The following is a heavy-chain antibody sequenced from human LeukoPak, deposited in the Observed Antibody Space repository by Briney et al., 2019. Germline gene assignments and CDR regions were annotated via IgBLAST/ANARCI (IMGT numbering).Heavy chain of an antibody. CDR1: GGTFSSYA. V-gene: IGHV1-69*05. CDR3: ARNYDSSGYYYPAGCMDV. CDR2: IIPIFGTA. Sequence: ASVKVSCKASGGTFSSYAISWVRQAPGQGLEWMGGIIPIFGTANYAQKFQGRVTITTDESTSTAYMELSSLRSEDTAVYYCARNYDSSGYYYPAGCMDVWGKGTTVTVSS. J-gene: IGHJ6*03. D-gene: IGHD3-22*01.